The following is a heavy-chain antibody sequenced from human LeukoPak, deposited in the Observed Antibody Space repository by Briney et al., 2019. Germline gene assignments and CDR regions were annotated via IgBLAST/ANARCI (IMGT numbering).Heavy chain of an antibody. J-gene: IGHJ4*02. CDR1: GGTFSSYT. D-gene: IGHD5-18*01. CDR3: ARDPPPRGYSYGYGYEDY. V-gene: IGHV1-69*04. Sequence: SVKVSCKASGGTFSSYTISWVRQAPGQGLEWMGRIIPTLGIANYAQKFQGRVTITADKSTSTAYMELSSLRSEDTAVYYCARDPPPRGYSYGYGYEDYWGQGTLVTVSS. CDR2: IIPTLGIA.